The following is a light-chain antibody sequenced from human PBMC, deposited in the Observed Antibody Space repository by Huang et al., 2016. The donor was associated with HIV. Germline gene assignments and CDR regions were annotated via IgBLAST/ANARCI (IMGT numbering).Light chain of an antibody. CDR1: QSVSSN. CDR3: QQFYNMPYT. J-gene: IGKJ2*01. V-gene: IGKV3-15*01. CDR2: GAA. Sequence: EIVMTQSPATLSVSPGERATLPCRASQSVSSNLAWYQQKPGQGPRLLIYGAATRATGIPARFIGSGSGTEFTLTISSLQSEDFAVYYCQQFYNMPYTFGRGTRLEI.